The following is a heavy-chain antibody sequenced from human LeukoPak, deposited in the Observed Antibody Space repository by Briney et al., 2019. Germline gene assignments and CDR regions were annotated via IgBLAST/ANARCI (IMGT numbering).Heavy chain of an antibody. J-gene: IGHJ5*02. Sequence: SETLSLTCTVSGGSISTTTYYWDWIRQPPGKGLEWIGEINHSGSTNYNPSLKSRVTISVDTSKNQFSLKLSSVTAADTSVYYCARDSITISWGQGTLVTVSS. CDR1: GGSISTTTYY. CDR2: INHSGST. D-gene: IGHD3-3*01. V-gene: IGHV4-39*07. CDR3: ARDSITIS.